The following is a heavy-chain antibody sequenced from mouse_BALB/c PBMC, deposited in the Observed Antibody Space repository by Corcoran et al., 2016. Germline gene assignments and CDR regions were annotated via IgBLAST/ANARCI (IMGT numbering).Heavy chain of an antibody. CDR1: GYTFTNYG. J-gene: IGHJ4*01. V-gene: IGHV9-3-1*01. D-gene: IGHD1-1*01. CDR2: INTYTGEP. CDR3: ASLITFYYARDY. Sequence: QIQLVQSGPELKKPGETVKISCKASGYTFTNYGMNWVKQAPGKGLKWMGWINTYTGEPTYADDFKGRFAFSLETSASTAYLQINNLKNEDTATYFCASLITFYYARDYWGQGTSVTVSS.